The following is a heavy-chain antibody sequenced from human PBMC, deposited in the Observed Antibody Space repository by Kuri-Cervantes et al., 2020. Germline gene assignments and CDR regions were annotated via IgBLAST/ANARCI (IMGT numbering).Heavy chain of an antibody. J-gene: IGHJ4*02. Sequence: GGSLRLSCAASGFTFSSYWMSWVRQAPGKGLEWVANIKQDGSEKYYVDSVKGRFTISRDNAKNSLYLQMSSLRAEDTAVYYCARDGPHYGDYEVLWGQGTLVTVSS. CDR2: IKQDGSEK. V-gene: IGHV3-7*01. CDR3: ARDGPHYGDYEVL. CDR1: GFTFSSYW. D-gene: IGHD4-17*01.